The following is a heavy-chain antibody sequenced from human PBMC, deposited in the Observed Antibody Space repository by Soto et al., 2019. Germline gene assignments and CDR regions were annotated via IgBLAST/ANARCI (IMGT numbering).Heavy chain of an antibody. V-gene: IGHV1-18*04. J-gene: IGHJ4*02. CDR1: GYTFTNYG. D-gene: IGHD4-17*01. CDR2: ISGYNGNT. Sequence: ASVKVSCKASGYTFTNYGLSGVRQAPGQGLEWMGWISGYNGNTKYVQKFQGRVTMTTDTSTSTAYMVVRSLRSDDTAVYYCARGSYGDSQNPFDSWGQGTLVTVSS. CDR3: ARGSYGDSQNPFDS.